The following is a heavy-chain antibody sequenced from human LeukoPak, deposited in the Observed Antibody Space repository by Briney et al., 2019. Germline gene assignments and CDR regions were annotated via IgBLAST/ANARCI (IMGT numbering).Heavy chain of an antibody. CDR1: GFTFDDYT. Sequence: GGSLRLSCAASGFTFDDYTMHWVRQAPGKGLEWVSLISWDGGSTYYADSVKGRFTISRDNSKNSLYLQMNSLRTEDTALYYCVKDIFPIWQYSSSVEAFDIWGQGTMVTVSS. D-gene: IGHD6-6*01. CDR3: VKDIFPIWQYSSSVEAFDI. CDR2: ISWDGGST. V-gene: IGHV3-43*01. J-gene: IGHJ3*02.